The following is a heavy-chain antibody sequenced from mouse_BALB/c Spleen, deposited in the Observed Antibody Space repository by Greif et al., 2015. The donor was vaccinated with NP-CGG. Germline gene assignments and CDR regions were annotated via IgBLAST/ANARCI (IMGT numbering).Heavy chain of an antibody. CDR1: GFNIKDTY. CDR3: ARNDGFAY. J-gene: IGHJ3*01. D-gene: IGHD2-12*01. V-gene: IGHV14-3*02. CDR2: IDPANGNT. Sequence: VQLKESGAELVKPGASVKLSCTASGFNIKDTYMHWVKQRPEQGLEWIGRIDPANGNTKYGPKFQGKAAITADTSSNTAYLQLSSLTSEDTAVYYCARNDGFAYWGQGTLVTVSA.